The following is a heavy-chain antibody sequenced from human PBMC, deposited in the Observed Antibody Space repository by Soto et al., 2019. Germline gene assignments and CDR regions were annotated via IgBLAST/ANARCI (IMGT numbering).Heavy chain of an antibody. Sequence: LSLTCSVAGYYITSVYYWGWIRQPPGKKLEWIANIYLSGSTYYSPSLRSRVTISVDTSRNQFSLTMRSLAASDSATYYCARVSPSGDIDVWGQGTTVTVSS. CDR2: IYLSGST. D-gene: IGHD3-10*01. CDR1: GYYITSVYY. CDR3: ARVSPSGDIDV. V-gene: IGHV4-38-2*02. J-gene: IGHJ6*02.